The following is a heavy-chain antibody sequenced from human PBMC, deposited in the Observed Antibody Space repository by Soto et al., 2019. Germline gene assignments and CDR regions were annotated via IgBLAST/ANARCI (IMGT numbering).Heavy chain of an antibody. J-gene: IGHJ4*02. D-gene: IGHD3-10*01. CDR3: AKKVNSGSGSQYFDY. V-gene: IGHV3-23*01. CDR1: GFTFSSYS. CDR2: FRAGGDDGTT. Sequence: LRLSCVASGFTFSSYSMSWVRQAPGKGLEWVSGFRAGGDDGTTYYADSVKGRFTISRDNSKNTLFLQMNSLRAEDTAIYYCAKKVNSGSGSQYFDYFGQGTLVTVSS.